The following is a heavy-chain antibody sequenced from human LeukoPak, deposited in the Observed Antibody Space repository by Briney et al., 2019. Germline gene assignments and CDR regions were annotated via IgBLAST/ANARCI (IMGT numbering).Heavy chain of an antibody. Sequence: GSLRLSCAASGFTFSSYGMSWVRQPPGKGLEWIGEINHSGSTNYNPSLKSRVTISVDTSKNQFSLKLSSVTAADTAVYYCARLRFRYCSSTGCYSKDYFDYWGQGTLVTVSS. V-gene: IGHV4-34*01. J-gene: IGHJ4*02. CDR1: GFTFSSYG. CDR2: INHSGST. CDR3: ARLRFRYCSSTGCYSKDYFDY. D-gene: IGHD2-2*01.